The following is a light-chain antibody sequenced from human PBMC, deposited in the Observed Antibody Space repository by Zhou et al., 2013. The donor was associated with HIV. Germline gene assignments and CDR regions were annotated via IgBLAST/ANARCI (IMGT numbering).Light chain of an antibody. CDR1: QSVSNTN. CDR2: GAS. CDR3: QQYGTSPT. J-gene: IGKJ1*01. V-gene: IGKV3-20*01. Sequence: DIVLTQFPGTLSLSPRERATLSCRASQSVSNTNLAWYQQKPGQAPSLLIFGASSRATGIPDRFSGSGSGADFTLTISRLEAEDFAVYYCQQYGTSPTFGQGTKVQIK.